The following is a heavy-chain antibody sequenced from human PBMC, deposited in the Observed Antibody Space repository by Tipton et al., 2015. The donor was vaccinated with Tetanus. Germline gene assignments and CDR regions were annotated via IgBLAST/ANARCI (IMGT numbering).Heavy chain of an antibody. CDR1: GGSISSSSYY. D-gene: IGHD2-2*01. CDR3: ARDYVPAANSYYYYGMDV. Sequence: TLSLTCTVSGGSISSSSYYWGWIRQPPGKGLEWIGSIYYSGSTYYNPSLKSRVTISVDTSKNQFSLKLSSVTAADTAVYYCARDYVPAANSYYYYGMDVWGQGTTVTVSS. V-gene: IGHV4-39*02. CDR2: IYYSGST. J-gene: IGHJ6*02.